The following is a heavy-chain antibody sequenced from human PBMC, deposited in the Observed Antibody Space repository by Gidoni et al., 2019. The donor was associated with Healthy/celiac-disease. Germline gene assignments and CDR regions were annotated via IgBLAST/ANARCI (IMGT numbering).Heavy chain of an antibody. Sequence: QVQLQESGPGLVKPSQTLSLTCTVSGGSISSGGYYWSWIRQHPGKGLEWIGYIYYSGSTYYNPSLKSRVTISVDTSKNQFSLKLSSETAADTDVYYCARDRGPHPQDYDDSVRYYYYYGMDVWGQGTTVTVSS. CDR2: IYYSGST. D-gene: IGHD4-17*01. CDR3: ARDRGPHPQDYDDSVRYYYYYGMDV. V-gene: IGHV4-31*03. CDR1: GGSISSGGYY. J-gene: IGHJ6*02.